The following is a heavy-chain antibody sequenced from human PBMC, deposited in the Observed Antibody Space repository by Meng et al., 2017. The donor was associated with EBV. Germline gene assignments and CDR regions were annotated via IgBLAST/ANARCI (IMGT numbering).Heavy chain of an antibody. Sequence: AEVKKPGASVKVSFKASGYTFTGYAMHWVRQAPGQRLEWMGWINAGNGNTKYSQKFQGRVTITRDTSASTAYMELSSLRSEDTAVYYCARDGGYYYGSGSYYFDYWGQGTLVTVSS. D-gene: IGHD3-10*01. CDR2: INAGNGNT. CDR3: ARDGGYYYGSGSYYFDY. V-gene: IGHV1-3*01. CDR1: GYTFTGYA. J-gene: IGHJ4*02.